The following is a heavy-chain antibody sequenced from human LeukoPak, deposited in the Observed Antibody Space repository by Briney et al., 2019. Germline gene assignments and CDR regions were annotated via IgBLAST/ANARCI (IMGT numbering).Heavy chain of an antibody. CDR1: GGSISSYY. J-gene: IGHJ4*02. CDR3: AGDRYYDSSGYYYPHYFDY. Sequence: PSETLSLTCTVSGGSISSYYWSWIRQPPGKGLEWIGYIYYSGSTNYNPSLKSRVTISVDTSKNQFSLKLSSVTASDTAVYYCAGDRYYDSSGYYYPHYFDYFGLGTHVNVSS. V-gene: IGHV4-59*01. D-gene: IGHD3-22*01. CDR2: IYYSGST.